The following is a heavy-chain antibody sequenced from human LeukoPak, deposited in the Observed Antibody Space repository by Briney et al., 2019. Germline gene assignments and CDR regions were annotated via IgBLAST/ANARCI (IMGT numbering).Heavy chain of an antibody. J-gene: IGHJ6*02. CDR3: ARDATEPGALRFLEWLPKYYYYGMDV. V-gene: IGHV3-33*01. D-gene: IGHD3-3*01. CDR2: IWYDGSNK. Sequence: PGGSLRLSCAASGFTFSSYGMHWVRQAPGKGLEWVAVIWYDGSNKYYADSVKGRFSISRDNAKNTLYLQMNSLRAEDTAVYYCARDATEPGALRFLEWLPKYYYYGMDVWGQGTTVTVSS. CDR1: GFTFSSYG.